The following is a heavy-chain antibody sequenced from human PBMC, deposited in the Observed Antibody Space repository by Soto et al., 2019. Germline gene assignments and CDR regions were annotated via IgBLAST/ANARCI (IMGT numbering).Heavy chain of an antibody. V-gene: IGHV3-15*07. J-gene: IGHJ3*02. Sequence: PGGSLRLSCAASGFTFSNAWMNWVRQAQGKGLEWVGRIKSKTDGGTTDYAAPVKGRFTISRDDSKNTLYLQMNSLKTEDTAVYYCTTEMGALDAFDIWGQGTMVTVSS. CDR2: IKSKTDGGTT. CDR1: GFTFSNAW. CDR3: TTEMGALDAFDI. D-gene: IGHD1-26*01.